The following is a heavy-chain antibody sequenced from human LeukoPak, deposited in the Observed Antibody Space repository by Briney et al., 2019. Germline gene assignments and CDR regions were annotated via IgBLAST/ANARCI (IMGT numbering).Heavy chain of an antibody. J-gene: IGHJ6*03. CDR2: IIPIFGTA. Sequence: SVKVSCKASGGTFGSYAISWVRQAPGQGLEWMGGIIPIFGTANYAQKFQGRVTITADKSTSTAYMELSSLRSEDTAVYYCARESSSHRSSYYYYMDVWGKGTTVTVSS. CDR1: GGTFGSYA. V-gene: IGHV1-69*06. CDR3: ARESSSHRSSYYYYMDV. D-gene: IGHD6-13*01.